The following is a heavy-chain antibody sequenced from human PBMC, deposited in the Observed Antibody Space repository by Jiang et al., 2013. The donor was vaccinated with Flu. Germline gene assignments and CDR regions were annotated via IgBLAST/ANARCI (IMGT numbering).Heavy chain of an antibody. CDR3: TPGYSSGWYESEYFQH. CDR1: GFTFGDYA. V-gene: IGHV3-49*05. CDR2: IRSKAYGGTT. J-gene: IGHJ1*01. D-gene: IGHD6-19*01. Sequence: VQLVESGGGLVKPGRSLRLSCTASGFTFGDYAMSWFRQAPGKGLEWVGFIRSKAYGGTTEYAASVKGRFTISRDDSKSIAYLQMNSLKTEDTAVYYCTPGYSSGWYESEYFQHWGQGTLVTVSS.